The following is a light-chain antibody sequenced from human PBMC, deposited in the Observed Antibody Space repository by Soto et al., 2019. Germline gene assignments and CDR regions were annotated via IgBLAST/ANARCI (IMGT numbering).Light chain of an antibody. V-gene: IGKV3-20*01. J-gene: IGKJ2*01. CDR2: GAS. Sequence: EIVLTQPPGTLSLSPGERATLSCRASQSVSSSYLAWYQQKPGQAPRLLIYGASSRATGIPDRFSGSGSGTDFTLTISRLEPEDFAVYYCQQYGSSPTFGQGTKLEIK. CDR3: QQYGSSPT. CDR1: QSVSSSY.